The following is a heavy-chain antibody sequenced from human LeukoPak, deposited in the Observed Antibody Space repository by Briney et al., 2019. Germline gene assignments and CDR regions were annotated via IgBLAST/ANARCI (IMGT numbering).Heavy chain of an antibody. J-gene: IGHJ6*03. CDR1: GYRSTSYW. D-gene: IGHD1-26*01. CDR3: AKDSGSYSDSNYYYYMDV. CDR2: IYPGDSDT. V-gene: IGHV5-51*01. Sequence: GPSLKISCKGSGYRSTSYWIGWWRQLPGKGLGGMGIIYPGDSDTRYSPSSQGQVTISADRSISTAYLQWSSLKASDTAMYYCAKDSGSYSDSNYYYYMDVWGKGTTVTVSS.